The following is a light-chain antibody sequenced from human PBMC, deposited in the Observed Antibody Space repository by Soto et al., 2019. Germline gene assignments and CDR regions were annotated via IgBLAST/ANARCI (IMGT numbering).Light chain of an antibody. J-gene: IGKJ1*01. V-gene: IGKV1-5*03. Sequence: DIQMTQSPSTLSASVGDRVTITCRASQSISVWLAWYQQKAGKAPNLLIYKASRLESGVPTRFSGSGSETEFTLTISGLQPGDSATYYCQQYNSYSPTFGQGTKVDNK. CDR2: KAS. CDR1: QSISVW. CDR3: QQYNSYSPT.